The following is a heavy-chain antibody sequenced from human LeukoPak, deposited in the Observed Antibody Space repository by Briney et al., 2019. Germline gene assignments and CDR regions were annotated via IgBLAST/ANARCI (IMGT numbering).Heavy chain of an antibody. CDR3: ARGRRYCGSTSCYTDALDI. J-gene: IGHJ3*02. CDR1: GFTFSSYS. CDR2: ITTSSSTI. V-gene: IGHV3-48*01. D-gene: IGHD2-2*01. Sequence: GGSLRLSCAASGFTFSSYSMNWVRQAPGKGLEWVSYITTSSSTISYADSVKGRFTISRDNAKNSLYLQMNSLRAEDTALYYCARGRRYCGSTSCYTDALDIWGQGTMVTVSS.